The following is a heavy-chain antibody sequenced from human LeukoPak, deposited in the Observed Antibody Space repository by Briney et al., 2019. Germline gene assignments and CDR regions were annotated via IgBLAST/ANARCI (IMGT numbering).Heavy chain of an antibody. CDR3: AKVTVDIGFDY. D-gene: IGHD5-12*01. CDR2: ISYDGSNK. J-gene: IGHJ4*02. V-gene: IGHV3-30*18. CDR1: GFTFSSYG. Sequence: PGGSLRLSCAASGFTFSSYGMHWVRQAPGKGLEWVAVISYDGSNKYYADSVKGRSTISRDNSKNTLYLQMNSLRAEDTAVYYCAKVTVDIGFDYRGQGTLVTVSS.